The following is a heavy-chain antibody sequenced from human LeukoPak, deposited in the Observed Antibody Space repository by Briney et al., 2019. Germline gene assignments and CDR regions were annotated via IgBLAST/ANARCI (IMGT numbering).Heavy chain of an antibody. CDR3: ARAPGEGWFDP. CDR1: GFTFSSYW. V-gene: IGHV3-7*01. J-gene: IGHJ5*02. Sequence: GGSLRLSCAASGFTFSSYWMSWVRQAPGKGLEWVASVKQDGSEKYYVDSVKGRFTISRDNAKNSLYLQMNSLRAEDTALYYCARAPGEGWFDPWGQGTLVTVSS. D-gene: IGHD4-17*01. CDR2: VKQDGSEK.